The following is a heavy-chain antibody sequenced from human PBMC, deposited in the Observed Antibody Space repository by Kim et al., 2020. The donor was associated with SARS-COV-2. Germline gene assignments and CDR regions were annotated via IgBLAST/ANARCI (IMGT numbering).Heavy chain of an antibody. J-gene: IGHJ3*02. Sequence: GGSLRLSCAASGFTFSSYAMSWVRQAPGKGLEWVSAISGSGGSTYYADSVKGRFTIFRDNSKNTLYLQMNSLRAEDTAVYYCAKEGYSGHDGDLISPHDAFDIWGQGTMVTVSS. CDR2: ISGSGGST. V-gene: IGHV3-23*01. CDR3: AKEGYSGHDGDLISPHDAFDI. D-gene: IGHD5-12*01. CDR1: GFTFSSYA.